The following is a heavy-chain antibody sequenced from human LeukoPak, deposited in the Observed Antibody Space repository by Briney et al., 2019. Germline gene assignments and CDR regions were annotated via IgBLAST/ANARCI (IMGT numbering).Heavy chain of an antibody. CDR1: GFTVSSNY. D-gene: IGHD3-22*01. J-gene: IGHJ4*02. Sequence: GGSLRRSCAASGFTVSSNYMSWVRQAPGKGLEWGSVIDSGGSTYDADSVKGRFTISRDNSKNTLYLQMNRLRAEDTAVYYCASIPYYYDSSGYYAFDYWGQGTLVTVSS. CDR3: ASIPYYYDSSGYYAFDY. CDR2: IDSGGST. V-gene: IGHV3-53*01.